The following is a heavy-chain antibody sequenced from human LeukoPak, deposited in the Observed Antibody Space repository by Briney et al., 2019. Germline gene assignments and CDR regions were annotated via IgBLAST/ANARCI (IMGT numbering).Heavy chain of an antibody. D-gene: IGHD6-19*01. V-gene: IGHV3-43*01. CDR1: GFTFDDYT. CDR3: ASYSSLDY. CDR2: ISWDGSRT. J-gene: IGHJ4*02. Sequence: GGSLRLSCAASGFTFDDYTIHWVRQVPGKGLEWVSLISWDGSRTFFADSMKGRFTISRDNPKNTLYLQMNSLRAEDTAVYYCASYSSLDYWGQGTLVTVSS.